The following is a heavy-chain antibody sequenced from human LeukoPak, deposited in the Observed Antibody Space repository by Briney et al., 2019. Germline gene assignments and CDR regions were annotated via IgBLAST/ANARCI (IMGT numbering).Heavy chain of an antibody. D-gene: IGHD6-6*01. CDR1: GFSLRSYW. CDR2: ISGDGSMT. CDR3: ARYSSSSGGASHYFDY. J-gene: IGHJ4*02. Sequence: GGSLRLSCAVSGFSLRSYWMHWVRQAPGKGLVWVSRISGDGSMTNYADSVKGRFPISRDNAKNTVYLQMNSLRAEDTAVYYCARYSSSSGGASHYFDYWGQGTLVTVSS. V-gene: IGHV3-74*01.